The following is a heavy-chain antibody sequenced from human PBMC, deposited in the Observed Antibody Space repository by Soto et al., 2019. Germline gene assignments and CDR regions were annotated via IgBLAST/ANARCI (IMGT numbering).Heavy chain of an antibody. J-gene: IGHJ4*02. CDR1: GFPFGGEW. CDR2: MNGDGSSI. CDR3: VRSYGDPPG. V-gene: IGHV3-74*01. D-gene: IGHD2-21*02. Sequence: EVLLVESGGGRVQPGGSLRLFCAASGFPFGGEWMHWVRQAPGKGLMWVSRMNGDGSSIAYADSVKGRFTISRDNAKNTLYLQMNSLRADDTALYYCVRSYGDPPGWGQGTLVIVSS.